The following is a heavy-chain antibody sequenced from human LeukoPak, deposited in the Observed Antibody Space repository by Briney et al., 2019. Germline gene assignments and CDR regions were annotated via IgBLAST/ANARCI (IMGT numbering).Heavy chain of an antibody. V-gene: IGHV3-21*01. CDR3: ARDESLDAFDI. Sequence: GGSLRLSCAASGFTFSGYEMNWVRQAPGKGLEWVSSISSSSSYIYYADSVKGRFTISRDNAKNSLYLQMNSLRAEDTAVYYCARDESLDAFDIWGQGTMVTVSS. J-gene: IGHJ3*02. CDR2: ISSSSSYI. CDR1: GFTFSGYE.